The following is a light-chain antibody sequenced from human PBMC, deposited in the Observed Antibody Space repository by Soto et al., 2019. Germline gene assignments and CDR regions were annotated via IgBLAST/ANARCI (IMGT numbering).Light chain of an antibody. CDR3: QHYNSYSPMYT. CDR2: DAS. CDR1: QSISSW. V-gene: IGKV1-5*01. J-gene: IGKJ2*01. Sequence: GDRVTITCRASQSISSWLAWYQQKPGKAPELLIYDASALKSGVPSRFSGSGSGTEFTLTISSLQPDDFATYYCQHYNSYSPMYTFGQGTKLEIK.